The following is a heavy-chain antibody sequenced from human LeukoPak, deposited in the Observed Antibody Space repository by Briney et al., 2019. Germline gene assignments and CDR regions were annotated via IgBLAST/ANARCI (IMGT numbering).Heavy chain of an antibody. V-gene: IGHV1-69*13. CDR3: ASTYGTTDFGVVIPFDY. D-gene: IGHD3-3*01. J-gene: IGHJ4*02. CDR1: GGTFSSYA. CDR2: IIPIFGRA. Sequence: SVKVSCKASGGTFSSYAISWVRQAPGQGLEWMGGIIPIFGRANYAQKFQGRVTITADESTSTAYMELSSLRSEDTAVYYCASTYGTTDFGVVIPFDYWGQGALVTVSS.